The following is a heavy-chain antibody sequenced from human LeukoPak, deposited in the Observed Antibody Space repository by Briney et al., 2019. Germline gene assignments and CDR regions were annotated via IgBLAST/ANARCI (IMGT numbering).Heavy chain of an antibody. CDR3: ARSRSGYYYLYSDY. CDR1: GFTLSSFS. Sequence: GGSLRLSCAASGFTLSSFSMNWVRQAPGKGLGWVSAISGNGYAYYADSVKGRFTISRDNSKNTLYLQMNSLRAEDTAVYYCARSRSGYYYLYSDYWGQGTLVTVSS. J-gene: IGHJ4*02. V-gene: IGHV3-23*01. D-gene: IGHD3-22*01. CDR2: ISGNGYA.